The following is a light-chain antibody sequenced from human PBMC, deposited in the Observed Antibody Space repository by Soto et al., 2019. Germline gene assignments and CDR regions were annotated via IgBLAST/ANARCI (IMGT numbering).Light chain of an antibody. CDR3: QQDNSYPAT. Sequence: DIQMTQSPSTLSASVGDRVTITCRASQSISSWLAWYQQKPGKAPKLLIYKASSLESGVPSRFSGSGSGTEVTLTISSLQPDDFATYYCQQDNSYPATFGQGTKVEIK. CDR2: KAS. V-gene: IGKV1-5*03. CDR1: QSISSW. J-gene: IGKJ1*01.